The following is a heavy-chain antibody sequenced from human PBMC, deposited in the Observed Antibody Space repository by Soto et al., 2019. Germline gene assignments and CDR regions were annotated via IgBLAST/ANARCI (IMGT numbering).Heavy chain of an antibody. D-gene: IGHD6-13*01. J-gene: IGHJ3*02. V-gene: IGHV1-18*01. CDR1: GYTFTSYG. Sequence: QVQLVQSGAEVKKPGASVKVCCKASGYTFTSYGISWVRQAPGQGPEWMGRISTYNGNTNYVQKLQGRVTMTTDTSTNTAYMELRSLRYDDTAVYYCARDPGYSTTWHQAFDIWGQGTMVTVSS. CDR2: ISTYNGNT. CDR3: ARDPGYSTTWHQAFDI.